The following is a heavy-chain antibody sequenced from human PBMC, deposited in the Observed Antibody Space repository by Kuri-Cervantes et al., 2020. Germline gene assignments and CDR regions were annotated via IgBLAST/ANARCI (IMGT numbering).Heavy chain of an antibody. CDR3: ALGYCSRTSCLVIDY. CDR1: GYTFTSYA. CDR2: IIPVFDTA. V-gene: IGHV1-69*06. D-gene: IGHD2-2*01. J-gene: IGHJ4*02. Sequence: SVKVSCKASGYTFTSYAISWVRQAPGQGLEWMGGIIPVFDTANYAQKFQGRVTITVDKSTTTAYMELSSLRSEDTAVYYCALGYCSRTSCLVIDYWGQGTLVTVSS.